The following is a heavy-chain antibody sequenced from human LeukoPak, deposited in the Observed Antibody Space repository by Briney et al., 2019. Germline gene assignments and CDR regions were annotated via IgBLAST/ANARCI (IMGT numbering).Heavy chain of an antibody. D-gene: IGHD6-19*01. CDR1: GGSFSGYY. Sequence: SETLSLTCAVYGGSFSGYYWSWIRQPPGKGLEWIGYIYYSGSTNYNSSLKSRVTISVDTSKNQFSLKLSSVTAADTAVYYCARVRSSGWGKGFDYWGQGTLVTVSS. J-gene: IGHJ4*02. V-gene: IGHV4-59*01. CDR2: IYYSGST. CDR3: ARVRSSGWGKGFDY.